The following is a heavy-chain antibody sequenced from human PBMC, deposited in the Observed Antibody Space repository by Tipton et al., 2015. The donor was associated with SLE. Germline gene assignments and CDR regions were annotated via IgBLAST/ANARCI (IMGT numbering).Heavy chain of an antibody. CDR1: GDSISFYY. CDR3: ARGREWVENYGSGSYRTHQYLDL. D-gene: IGHD3-10*01. V-gene: IGHV4-59*01. J-gene: IGHJ2*01. CDR2: VHHSVST. Sequence: TLSLTCPVSGDSISFYYWTWIRQPPGKGLEWIGHVHHSVSTNYNPSLRSRITMSVDTSKNQFSLKMTSVTAADTAVYYCARGREWVENYGSGSYRTHQYLDLWGRGTLVTVSS.